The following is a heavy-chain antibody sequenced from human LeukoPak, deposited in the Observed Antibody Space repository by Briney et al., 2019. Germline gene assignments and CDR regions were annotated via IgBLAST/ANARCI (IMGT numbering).Heavy chain of an antibody. J-gene: IGHJ4*02. V-gene: IGHV3-9*01. Sequence: GGSLRLSCAASGFTFSSYAMSWVRQAPGKGLEWVSGISWNSGSIDYADSVKGRFTISRDNAKNSLYLQMNSLRAEDTALYYCAKDIRYYDSSGYLGFDYWGQGTPVTVSS. D-gene: IGHD3-22*01. CDR1: GFTFSSYA. CDR2: ISWNSGSI. CDR3: AKDIRYYDSSGYLGFDY.